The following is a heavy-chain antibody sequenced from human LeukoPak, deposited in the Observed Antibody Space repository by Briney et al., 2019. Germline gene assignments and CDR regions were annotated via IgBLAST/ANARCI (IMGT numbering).Heavy chain of an antibody. CDR2: IYYSGST. CDR3: ARGPTARDMDV. Sequence: PSETLSLTCTVSGGSISSYYWSWIRQPPGKGLEWIGYIYYSGSTNYNPSLKSRVTISVDTSKNQLSLKLNSVTAADTAVYYCARGPTARDMDVWGKGTTVTVSS. J-gene: IGHJ6*03. D-gene: IGHD4-11*01. V-gene: IGHV4-59*01. CDR1: GGSISSYY.